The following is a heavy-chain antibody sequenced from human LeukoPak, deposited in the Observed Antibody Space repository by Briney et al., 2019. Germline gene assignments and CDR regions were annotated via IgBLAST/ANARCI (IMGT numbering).Heavy chain of an antibody. CDR2: IYPGDSDT. Sequence: GESLKISCKGSGYSFASYWIGWVRQMPGKGLEWMGIIYPGDSDTRYSPSFQGQVTISADKSISTAYLQWSSLKASDTAMYYCARQLLSGYSSSWPHWFDPWGQGTLVTVSS. CDR3: ARQLLSGYSSSWPHWFDP. D-gene: IGHD6-13*01. J-gene: IGHJ5*02. V-gene: IGHV5-51*01. CDR1: GYSFASYW.